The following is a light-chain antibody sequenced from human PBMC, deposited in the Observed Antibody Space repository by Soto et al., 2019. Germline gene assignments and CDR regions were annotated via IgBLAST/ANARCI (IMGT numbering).Light chain of an antibody. V-gene: IGLV2-11*01. CDR2: DVN. J-gene: IGLJ2*01. Sequence: QSALTQPRSVSGSPGQSVTISCTGTSSDVGGFNSVSWYQQHPGKAPKLMIYDVNKRPSGVPDRFSGSKSGSTASLTISGLQAEDEADYYCCSYAGDVTVLFGGGTKLTVL. CDR1: SSDVGGFNS. CDR3: CSYAGDVTVL.